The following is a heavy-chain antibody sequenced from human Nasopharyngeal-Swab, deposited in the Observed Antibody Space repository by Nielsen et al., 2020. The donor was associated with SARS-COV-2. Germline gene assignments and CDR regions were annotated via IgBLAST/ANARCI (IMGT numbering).Heavy chain of an antibody. J-gene: IGHJ6*02. D-gene: IGHD2-15*01. Sequence: VRQMPGKGLEWVGRSRDKANGYTTEYAASVKGRFTISRDDSKTSLYMQMNNLQTEDTAVYYCARGYCSGGSCPPGYYGMDVWGQGTTVTVSS. CDR2: SRDKANGYTT. V-gene: IGHV3-72*01. CDR3: ARGYCSGGSCPPGYYGMDV.